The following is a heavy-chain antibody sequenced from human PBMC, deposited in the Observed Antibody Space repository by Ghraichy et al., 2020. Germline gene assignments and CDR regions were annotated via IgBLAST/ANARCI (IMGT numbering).Heavy chain of an antibody. J-gene: IGHJ2*01. D-gene: IGHD6-19*01. V-gene: IGHV3-23*01. CDR2: ISGSGGST. CDR3: ANAITGYSSGWYYYFDL. CDR1: GFTFSSYA. Sequence: GESLNISCAASGFTFSSYAMSWVRQAPGKGLEWVSAISGSGGSTYYADSVKGRFTISRDNSKNTLYLQMNSLRAEDTAVYYCANAITGYSSGWYYYFDLWGRGTLVTVSS.